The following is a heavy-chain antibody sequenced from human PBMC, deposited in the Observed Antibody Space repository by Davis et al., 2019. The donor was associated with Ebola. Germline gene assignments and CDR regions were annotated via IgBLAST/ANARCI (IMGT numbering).Heavy chain of an antibody. Sequence: ASVKVSCKASGYKLTSYAMHWVRQAPGQGLEWMGWINTNTGSPTYAQGFTGWFVFSFDTSVSTAYLQISSLKAEDSAVYYCASSSYSWYFSGMDVWGKGTTVTVSS. D-gene: IGHD2-2*01. CDR2: INTNTGSP. CDR3: ASSSYSWYFSGMDV. CDR1: GYKLTSYA. J-gene: IGHJ6*04. V-gene: IGHV7-4-1*02.